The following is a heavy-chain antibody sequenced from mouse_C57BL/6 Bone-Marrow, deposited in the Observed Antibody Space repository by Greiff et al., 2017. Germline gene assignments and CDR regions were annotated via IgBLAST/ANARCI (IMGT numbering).Heavy chain of an antibody. J-gene: IGHJ3*01. V-gene: IGHV1-54*01. D-gene: IGHD2-2*01. CDR2: INPGSGGT. CDR1: GYAFTHYL. CDR3: ARRDYGYDSY. Sequence: VKLQESGAELVRPGTSVKVSCKASGYAFTHYLIEWVKQRPGQGLEWIGVINPGSGGTNYNEKFKGKATLTADKSSSTAYMQLSSLTSEDSAVYFCARRDYGYDSYWGQGTLVTVSA.